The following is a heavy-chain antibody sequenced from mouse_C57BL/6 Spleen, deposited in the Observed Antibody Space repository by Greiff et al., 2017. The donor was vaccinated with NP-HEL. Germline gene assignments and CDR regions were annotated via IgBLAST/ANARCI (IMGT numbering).Heavy chain of an antibody. D-gene: IGHD2-3*01. V-gene: IGHV5-16*01. J-gene: IGHJ4*01. CDR3: ARVMAYYYAMDY. Sequence: EVQLVESEGGLVQPGSSMKLSCTASGFTFSDYYMAWVRQVPEKGLEWVANINYDGSSTYYLDSLKSRFIISRDNAKNILYLQMSSLKSEDTATYYCARVMAYYYAMDYWGQGTSVTVSS. CDR2: INYDGSST. CDR1: GFTFSDYY.